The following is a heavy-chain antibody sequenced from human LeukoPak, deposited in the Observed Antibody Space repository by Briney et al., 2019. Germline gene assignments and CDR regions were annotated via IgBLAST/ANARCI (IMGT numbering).Heavy chain of an antibody. CDR3: ARTLTFGGVISWFDP. CDR1: GFTVSSNY. J-gene: IGHJ5*02. D-gene: IGHD3-16*01. V-gene: IGHV3-66*01. CDR2: IYSGGST. Sequence: PGGSLRLSCAASGFTVSSNYMSWVRQAPGKGLEWVSVIYSGGSTYYADSVKGRFTISRDNSKNTLYLQMNSLRAEDTAVYYCARTLTFGGVISWFDPWGQGTLVTVSS.